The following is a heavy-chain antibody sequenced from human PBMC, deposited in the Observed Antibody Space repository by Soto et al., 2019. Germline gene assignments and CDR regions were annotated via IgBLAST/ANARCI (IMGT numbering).Heavy chain of an antibody. V-gene: IGHV1-2*02. J-gene: IGHJ4*02. Sequence: ASVKVSCKASGYTFTGYYMHWVRQAPGQGLEWMGWINPNSGGTNYAQKFQGGVTMTRDTSISTAYMELSRLRSDDTAVYYCARVVPAFYGSGSYYLLFDYWGQGTLVTVSS. CDR2: INPNSGGT. CDR3: ARVVPAFYGSGSYYLLFDY. CDR1: GYTFTGYY. D-gene: IGHD3-10*01.